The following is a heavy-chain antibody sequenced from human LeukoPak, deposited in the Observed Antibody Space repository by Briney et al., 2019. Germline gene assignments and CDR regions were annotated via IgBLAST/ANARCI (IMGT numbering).Heavy chain of an antibody. CDR2: ISGSGGST. D-gene: IGHD6-19*01. CDR1: GFTISSYA. V-gene: IGHV3-23*01. J-gene: IGHJ4*02. CDR3: AKGGNFIAVAGTNY. Sequence: PGGSLRLSCAASGFTISSYAMSWVRQAPGKGLEWVSAISGSGGSTYYADSVKGRFTISRDNSKNTLYMQMNSLRAEDTAVYYYAKGGNFIAVAGTNYWGQGTLVTVSS.